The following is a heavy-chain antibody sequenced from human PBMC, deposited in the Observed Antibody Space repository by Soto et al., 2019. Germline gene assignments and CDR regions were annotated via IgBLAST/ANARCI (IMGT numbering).Heavy chain of an antibody. CDR3: AKRASELIVVPSAFDV. Sequence: GGSLRLSWAASGFTFSNYAMSWVRQTPGKGLEWVSAISGSGDSPYYADSVKGRFTISRDNPRNTLYLQMNSLSAEDTAVYYCAKRASELIVVPSAFDVRRQRPTVTASS. D-gene: IGHD2-2*01. CDR1: GFTFSNYA. CDR2: ISGSGDSP. J-gene: IGHJ6*02. V-gene: IGHV3-23*01.